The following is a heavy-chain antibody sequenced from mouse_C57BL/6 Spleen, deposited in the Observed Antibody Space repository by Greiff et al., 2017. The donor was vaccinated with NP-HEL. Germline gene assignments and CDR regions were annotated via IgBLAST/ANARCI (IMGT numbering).Heavy chain of an antibody. CDR3: AREGGGITTVVEDAMDY. Sequence: QSGAELVKPGASVKLSCTASGFNIKDYYMHWVKQRTEQGLEWIGRIDPEDGETKYAPKFQGKATITADPSSNTAYLQLSSLTSEDTAVYYCAREGGGITTVVEDAMDYWGQGTSVTVSS. CDR1: GFNIKDYY. V-gene: IGHV14-2*01. J-gene: IGHJ4*01. D-gene: IGHD1-1*01. CDR2: IDPEDGET.